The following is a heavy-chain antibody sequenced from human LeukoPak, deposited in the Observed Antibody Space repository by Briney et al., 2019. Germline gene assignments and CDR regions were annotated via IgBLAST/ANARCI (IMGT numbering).Heavy chain of an antibody. CDR1: GGSFSGYY. CDR2: INHSGST. CDR3: ARGEPPYVWGSYRSPFDY. V-gene: IGHV4-34*01. J-gene: IGHJ4*02. D-gene: IGHD3-16*02. Sequence: KPSETLSLTCAVYGGSFSGYYWSWIRQPPGKGLEWIGEINHSGSTNYNPSLKSRVTISVDTSKNQFSLKLSSVTAADTAVYYCARGEPPYVWGSYRSPFDYWGQGTLVTVSS.